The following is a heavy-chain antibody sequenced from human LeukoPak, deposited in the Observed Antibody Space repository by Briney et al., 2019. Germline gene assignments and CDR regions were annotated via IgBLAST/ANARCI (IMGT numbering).Heavy chain of an antibody. J-gene: IGHJ4*02. CDR1: GYTDTSYG. V-gene: IGHV1-2*02. D-gene: IGHD4-17*01. CDR2: ILPHSGDT. CDR3: ARDNNYGPDS. Sequence: ASVKVSCKASGYTDTSYGISLVRQATGQGLEWMGWILPHSGDTNYAQKFQGRVTMTRDTSISTVYMELIRLTSDDTATYYCARDNNYGPDSWGQGALVTVSS.